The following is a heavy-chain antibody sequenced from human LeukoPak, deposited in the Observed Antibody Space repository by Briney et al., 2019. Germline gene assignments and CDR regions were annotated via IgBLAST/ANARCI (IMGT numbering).Heavy chain of an antibody. CDR1: GGSISSYY. CDR2: IYYSGST. J-gene: IGHJ5*02. D-gene: IGHD6-13*01. CDR3: AREGIAAAGTIGSSWFDP. V-gene: IGHV4-59*01. Sequence: PSETLSLTCTVSGGSISSYYWSWIRQPPGKGLEWIGYIYYSGSTNYNPSLKSRVTISVDTSKNQFSLKLISVTAADTAEYYCAREGIAAAGTIGSSWFDPWGQGTLVTVSS.